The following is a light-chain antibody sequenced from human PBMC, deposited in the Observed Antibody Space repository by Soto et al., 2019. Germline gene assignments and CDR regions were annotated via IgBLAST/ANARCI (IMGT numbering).Light chain of an antibody. J-gene: IGLJ3*02. CDR2: EVT. Sequence: QSVLTQPPSASGSPGQSITISCTGTSSDVGNYNYVSWYQQHPGKVPKLMIYEVTKRPSGVPDRFSGSKSGNTASLTVSGLQAEDEADYYCSSYAGSDNVVFGGGTKLTVL. CDR1: SSDVGNYNY. V-gene: IGLV2-8*01. CDR3: SSYAGSDNVV.